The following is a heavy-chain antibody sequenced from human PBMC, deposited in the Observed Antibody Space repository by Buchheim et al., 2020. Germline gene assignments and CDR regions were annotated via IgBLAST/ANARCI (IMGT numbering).Heavy chain of an antibody. CDR2: INHSGST. J-gene: IGHJ4*02. CDR1: GGSFSGYY. Sequence: QVQLQQWGAGLLKPSETLSLTCAVYGGSFSGYYWSWIRQPPGKGLEWIGEINHSGSTNYNPSLKSRVTLSVDTSKNQFSLKLSSVTAADTAVYYCARGYDYVWGSYRIDYWGQGTL. D-gene: IGHD3-16*02. CDR3: ARGYDYVWGSYRIDY. V-gene: IGHV4-34*01.